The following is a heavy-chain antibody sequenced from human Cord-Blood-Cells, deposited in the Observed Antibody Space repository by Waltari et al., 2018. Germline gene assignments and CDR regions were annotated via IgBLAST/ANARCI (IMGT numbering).Heavy chain of an antibody. D-gene: IGHD4-17*01. CDR1: GGSISSSSYY. CDR3: ARLYGDYGAFDI. Sequence: QLQLQESGPGLVKPSETLSLTCTVSGGSISSSSYYWGWIHQPPGKGLEWIGSIYYSGSTYYNPSRKRRVTISVDTSKNQVSLKLSSVTAADTAVYYCARLYGDYGAFDIWGQGTMVTVSS. V-gene: IGHV4-39*07. CDR2: IYYSGST. J-gene: IGHJ3*02.